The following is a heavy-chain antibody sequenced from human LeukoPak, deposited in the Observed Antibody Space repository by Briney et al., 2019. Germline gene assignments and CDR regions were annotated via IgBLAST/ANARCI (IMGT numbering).Heavy chain of an antibody. D-gene: IGHD3-22*01. Sequence: GGSLRLSCEASGFTFSGSAMHWVRQASGKGLEWVSVIYSGGSTYYADSVKGRFTISRDNSKNTLYLQMNSLRAEDTAVYYCARDPGYDSSGHSNGGGYWGQGTLVTVSS. J-gene: IGHJ4*02. CDR2: IYSGGST. V-gene: IGHV3-66*01. CDR3: ARDPGYDSSGHSNGGGY. CDR1: GFTFSGSA.